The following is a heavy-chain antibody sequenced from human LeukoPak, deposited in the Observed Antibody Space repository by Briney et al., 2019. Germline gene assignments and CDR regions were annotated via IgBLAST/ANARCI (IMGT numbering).Heavy chain of an antibody. CDR2: INPNSGGT. CDR1: GYTFTGYY. J-gene: IGHJ2*01. CDR3: ARTSGTVTTSSWYFDL. V-gene: IGHV1-2*02. D-gene: IGHD4-17*01. Sequence: ASVKVSCKASGYTFTGYYMHWVRQAPGQGLEGRGWINPNSGGTNYAQKFQGRVTMTRDTSISTAYMELSRLRSDDTAAYYWARTSGTVTTSSWYFDLWGRGTLVTVSS.